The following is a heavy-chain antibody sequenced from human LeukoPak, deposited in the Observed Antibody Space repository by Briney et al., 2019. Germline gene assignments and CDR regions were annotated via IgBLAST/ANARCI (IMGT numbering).Heavy chain of an antibody. J-gene: IGHJ4*02. Sequence: ASVKVSCKASGYTFTTYYIHWVRQAPGQGLEWMGLINPSGGSRNYAQKFQDRVTMTRDTSTSTVYMELSSLRSEDTAVYYCARDGVGQDYYDSSGYSDYFDYWGQGTLVTVSS. CDR1: GYTFTTYY. CDR2: INPSGGSR. CDR3: ARDGVGQDYYDSSGYSDYFDY. D-gene: IGHD3-22*01. V-gene: IGHV1-46*01.